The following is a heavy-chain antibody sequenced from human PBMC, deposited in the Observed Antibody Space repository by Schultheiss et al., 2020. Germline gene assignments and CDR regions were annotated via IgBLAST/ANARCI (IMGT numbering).Heavy chain of an antibody. CDR2: MNPNSGNT. V-gene: IGHV1-8*02. CDR1: GYTFTSYA. Sequence: ASVKVSCKASGYTFTSYAMHWVRQAPGQRLEWMGWMNPNSGNTGYAQKFQGRVTMTRNTSISTAYMELSSLRSEDTAVYYCARKSAMNWFDPWGQGTLVTVSS. J-gene: IGHJ5*02. CDR3: ARKSAMNWFDP.